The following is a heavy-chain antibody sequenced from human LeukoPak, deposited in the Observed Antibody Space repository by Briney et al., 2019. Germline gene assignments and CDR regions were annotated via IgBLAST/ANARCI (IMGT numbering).Heavy chain of an antibody. CDR2: ISYDGSNK. CDR3: ARDRGDYGDPAYYGMDV. V-gene: IGHV3-30-3*01. Sequence: GGSLRLSCAASGFTFSSYAMHWVRPAPGKGLEWVAVISYDGSNKYYADSVKGRFTISRDNSKNTLYLQMNSLRAEDTAVYYCARDRGDYGDPAYYGMDVWGQGTTVTVSS. CDR1: GFTFSSYA. J-gene: IGHJ6*02. D-gene: IGHD4-17*01.